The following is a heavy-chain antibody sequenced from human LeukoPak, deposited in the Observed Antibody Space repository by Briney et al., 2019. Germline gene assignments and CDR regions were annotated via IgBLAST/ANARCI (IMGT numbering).Heavy chain of an antibody. J-gene: IGHJ3*02. D-gene: IGHD2-15*01. CDR2: ISSSGSTT. CDR1: GFAFNNSE. V-gene: IGHV3-48*03. CDR3: ARGRLGYCSGGSCYSMAFDI. Sequence: GSLRLSCAPSGFAFNNSEMNRVCQAPWEELEWGSYISSSGSTTYHADSVKGRFTISRDNAKNSLYLQMNSLRAEDTAVYYCARGRLGYCSGGSCYSMAFDIWGQGTMVTVSS.